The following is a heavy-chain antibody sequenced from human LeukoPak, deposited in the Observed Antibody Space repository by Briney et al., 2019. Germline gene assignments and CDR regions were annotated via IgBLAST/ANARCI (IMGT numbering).Heavy chain of an antibody. J-gene: IGHJ3*02. D-gene: IGHD5-12*01. Sequence: GASVKVSCKASGYTFTGYYMHWVRQAPGQGLEWMGWINPNSGGTNYAQKFQGRVTMTRDTSISTAYMELSRLRSDDTAVYYCARVEEVDSGYDLEGFHIWGQGTMVTVSS. CDR1: GYTFTGYY. V-gene: IGHV1-2*02. CDR3: ARVEEVDSGYDLEGFHI. CDR2: INPNSGGT.